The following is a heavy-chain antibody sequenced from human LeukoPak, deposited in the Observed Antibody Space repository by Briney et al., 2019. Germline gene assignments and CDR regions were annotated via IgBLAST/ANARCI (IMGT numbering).Heavy chain of an antibody. V-gene: IGHV1-69*13. CDR2: IIPIFGTA. CDR3: ASAGPKPYYYYGMDV. Sequence: GASVKVSRKASGYTFTRYSMHWVRQAPGQGLEWMGGIIPIFGTANYAQKFQGRVTITADESTSTAYMELSSLRSEDTAVYYCASAGPKPYYYYGMDVWGQGTTVTVSS. J-gene: IGHJ6*02. CDR1: GYTFTRYS.